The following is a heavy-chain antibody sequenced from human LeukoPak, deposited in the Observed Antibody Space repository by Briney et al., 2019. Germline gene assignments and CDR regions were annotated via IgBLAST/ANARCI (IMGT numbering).Heavy chain of an antibody. V-gene: IGHV3-30*02. CDR2: IRYDGSNK. CDR1: GFTFSSYG. Sequence: GGSLTLSCAASGFTFSSYGMHWVRQAPGKGLEWVAFIRYDGSNKYYADSVKGRFTISRDNSKNTLYLQMNSLRAEDTAVYYCARKPYGDPYYFDYWGQGTLVTVSS. CDR3: ARKPYGDPYYFDY. D-gene: IGHD4-17*01. J-gene: IGHJ4*02.